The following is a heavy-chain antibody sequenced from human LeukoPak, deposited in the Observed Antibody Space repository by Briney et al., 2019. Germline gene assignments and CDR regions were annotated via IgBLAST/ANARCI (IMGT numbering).Heavy chain of an antibody. CDR1: GGSISSSSYY. CDR3: ARIRDTAMVQYYYYYGMDV. CDR2: IYYSGST. D-gene: IGHD5-18*01. Sequence: PSETLSLTCTVSGGSISSSSYYWGWIRQPPGKGLEWIGSIYYSGSTYYNPSLKSRVTISVDTSKNQFSLKLSSVTAADTAVYYCARIRDTAMVQYYYYYGMDVWGQGTTVTVSS. J-gene: IGHJ6*02. V-gene: IGHV4-39*01.